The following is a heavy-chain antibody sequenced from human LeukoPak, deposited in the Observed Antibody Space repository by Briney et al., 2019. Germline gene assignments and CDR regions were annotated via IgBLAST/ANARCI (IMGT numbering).Heavy chain of an antibody. V-gene: IGHV5-51*01. J-gene: IGHJ4*02. CDR2: IYPGDSDT. CDR3: ARHANSYGQFDY. D-gene: IGHD5-18*01. CDR1: W. Sequence: WIGXXXQXXXXGXXXXGIIYPGDSDTRYSPSFQGQVTISADKSISTAYLQWSSLKASDTAMYYCARHANSYGQFDYWGQGTLVTVSS.